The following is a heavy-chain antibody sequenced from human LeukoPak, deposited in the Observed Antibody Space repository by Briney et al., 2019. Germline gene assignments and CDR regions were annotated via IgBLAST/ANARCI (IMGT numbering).Heavy chain of an antibody. Sequence: GGSLRLSCAASGFTFSSYAMTWVRQAPGKGLEWVSALSDSGASKYYADSVKGRFTISRDNSENTLYLQMNSLRVEDTAVYYCAKSTAGCSGGTCYSALESWGQGTLVTVSS. CDR2: LSDSGASK. CDR3: AKSTAGCSGGTCYSALES. D-gene: IGHD2-15*01. V-gene: IGHV3-23*01. J-gene: IGHJ4*02. CDR1: GFTFSSYA.